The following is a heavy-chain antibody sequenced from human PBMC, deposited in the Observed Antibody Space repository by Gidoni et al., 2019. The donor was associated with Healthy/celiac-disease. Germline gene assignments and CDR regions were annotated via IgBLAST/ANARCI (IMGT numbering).Heavy chain of an antibody. D-gene: IGHD3-3*01. J-gene: IGHJ3*02. CDR1: GGSISSYY. CDR3: ARERYDFWSGYYIGNIVAFDI. V-gene: IGHV4-59*01. CDR2: IYYSGST. Sequence: QVQLQESGPGLVKPSETLSLTCTVSGGSISSYYWSWIRQPPGKGLEWSGYIYYSGSTNYNPSLKSRVTISVDTSKNQFSLKLSSVTAADTAVYYCARERYDFWSGYYIGNIVAFDIWGQGTMVTVSS.